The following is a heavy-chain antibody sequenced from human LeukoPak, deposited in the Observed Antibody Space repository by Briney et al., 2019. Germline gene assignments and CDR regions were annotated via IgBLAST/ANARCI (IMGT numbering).Heavy chain of an antibody. D-gene: IGHD3-16*01. CDR3: ARGGERTYYFDY. V-gene: IGHV3-9*01. CDR1: GFTFDDYA. Sequence: GGSLRLSCAASGFTFDDYAMHWVRQAPGKGLEWVSGVSWNSGSIGYADSVKGRFTISRDNAKNSLYLQMNSLRAEDTAVYYCARGGERTYYFDYWGQGTLVTVSS. CDR2: VSWNSGSI. J-gene: IGHJ4*02.